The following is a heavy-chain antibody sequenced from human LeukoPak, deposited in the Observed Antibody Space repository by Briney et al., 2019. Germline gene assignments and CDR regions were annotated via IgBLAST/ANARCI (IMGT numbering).Heavy chain of an antibody. CDR3: ARESPEGSVDV. J-gene: IGHJ6*04. Sequence: GESLKISCKGSGYSFSRYDMGWVRQPPGKGLEWTSYISASSSTIYYADSVKGQFTISRENAKNSLYLQMNSLRAEDTAVYYCARESPEGSVDVWGTGTTVTVSS. CDR2: ISASSSTI. D-gene: IGHD3-10*01. CDR1: GYSFSRYD. V-gene: IGHV3-48*01.